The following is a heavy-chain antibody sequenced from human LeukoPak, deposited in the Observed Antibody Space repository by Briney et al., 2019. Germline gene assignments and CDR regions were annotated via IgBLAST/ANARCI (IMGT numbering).Heavy chain of an antibody. CDR3: TTDPRY. Sequence: GGSLRISCSASGLGRSFKETWMSWVRRAPGKGLEWIGRIKGKPDGGAIDYIAPVRGRFSIPRDDSKNLVFLQMDSLKIEDTAVYYCTTDPRYWGQGTVVTVSS. CDR2: IKGKPDGGAI. V-gene: IGHV3-15*01. J-gene: IGHJ4*02. CDR1: GLGRSFKETW.